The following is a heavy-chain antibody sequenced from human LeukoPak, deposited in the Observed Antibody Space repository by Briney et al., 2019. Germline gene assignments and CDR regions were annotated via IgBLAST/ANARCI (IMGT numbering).Heavy chain of an antibody. CDR2: MFYRGTT. V-gene: IGHV4-39*01. D-gene: IGHD2-15*01. CDR1: GVSISTSTHY. J-gene: IGHJ4*02. CDR3: VRQGGWGGAASLIEF. Sequence: SETLSLTCTVSGVSISTSTHYWAWIRQPPGRGLEWNASMFYRGTTYYNASLRSRVTLSVDTSMNQFSLKLSSVTAPDTATFYCVRQGGWGGAASLIEFWGQGTLVTVSS.